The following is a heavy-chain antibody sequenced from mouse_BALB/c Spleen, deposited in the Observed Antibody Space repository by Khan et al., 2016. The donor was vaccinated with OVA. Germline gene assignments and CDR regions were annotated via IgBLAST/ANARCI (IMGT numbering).Heavy chain of an antibody. V-gene: IGHV1-20*02. CDR1: GYSLTGYF. J-gene: IGHJ2*01. CDR2: INPHIGET. CDR3: ARIYGSDFDY. Sequence: IQLVQSGPELVKPGASVKISCKASGYSLTGYFMNWVIQSHGKSLEWIGRINPHIGETFYNQKFKGKATLTVDESSSTAHMELRSLASEDSAVYYCARIYGSDFDYWGQGTTLTVSS. D-gene: IGHD1-1*01.